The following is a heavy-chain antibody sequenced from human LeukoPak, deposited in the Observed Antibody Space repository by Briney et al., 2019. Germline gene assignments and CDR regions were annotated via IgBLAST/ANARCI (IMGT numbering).Heavy chain of an antibody. J-gene: IGHJ2*01. Sequence: GGSLRHSCAATGFTFRNYNMNWLRQAPAKALECVSSISSDNRYIHYADSVRGRFTISRDNAKTSLYLQMSSLRGEDTAVYYCARDRVRDFYDSSGYYPQQSFDLWGRGTLATVSS. D-gene: IGHD3-22*01. CDR1: GFTFRNYN. CDR3: ARDRVRDFYDSSGYYPQQSFDL. V-gene: IGHV3-21*01. CDR2: ISSDNRYI.